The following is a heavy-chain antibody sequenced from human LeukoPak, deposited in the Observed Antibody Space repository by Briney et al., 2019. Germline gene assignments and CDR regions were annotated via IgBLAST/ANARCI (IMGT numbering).Heavy chain of an antibody. CDR3: ARAGDYYVSGSYLGY. CDR2: IYTSGTT. D-gene: IGHD3-10*01. Sequence: SQTLSLTCTVSGGSVRRGNYYWTWIRQPAGSGLEWIGRIYTSGTTDYNPSLRTRVTISVDTSKNQFSLTLSSVTAADTAVYYCARAGDYYVSGSYLGYWGQGTLVTVSS. V-gene: IGHV4-61*02. J-gene: IGHJ4*02. CDR1: GGSVRRGNYY.